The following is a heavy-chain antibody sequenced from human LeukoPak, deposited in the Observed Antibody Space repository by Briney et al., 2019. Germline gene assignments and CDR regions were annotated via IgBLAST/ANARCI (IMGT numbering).Heavy chain of an antibody. Sequence: SETLSLTCTVSGGSISSSSYYWGWIRQPPGKGLEWIVSSYYSGSTHYNPSLKSRVTISVDTSKNQFSLKPSSVTAADTAVYYCARQGGRWQQIRRIPTSYFDFWGQGSLVTVSS. CDR1: GGSISSSSYY. CDR2: SYYSGST. V-gene: IGHV4-39*01. D-gene: IGHD5-24*01. J-gene: IGHJ4*02. CDR3: ARQGGRWQQIRRIPTSYFDF.